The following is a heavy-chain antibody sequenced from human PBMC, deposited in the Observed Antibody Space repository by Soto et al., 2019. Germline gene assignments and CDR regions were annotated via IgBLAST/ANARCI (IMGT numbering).Heavy chain of an antibody. J-gene: IGHJ4*02. CDR3: AKEAYVDWQNYFDY. CDR1: GFTFSSYG. CDR2: ISYDGRNK. V-gene: IGHV3-30*18. Sequence: QVQLVESGGGVLQPGRSLRLSCAASGFTFSSYGMHWVRQAPGKGLEWVAVISYDGRNKYYADSVKGRFTISSDNSKNPLYLQMNSRRAEDTAGYYCAKEAYVDWQNYFDYWGQGTLVTVSS. D-gene: IGHD3-9*01.